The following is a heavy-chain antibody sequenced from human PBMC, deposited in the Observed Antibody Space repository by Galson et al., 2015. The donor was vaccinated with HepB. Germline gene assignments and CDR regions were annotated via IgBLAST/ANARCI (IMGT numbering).Heavy chain of an antibody. J-gene: IGHJ4*02. Sequence: SLRLSCAASGFTVSSNYMSWVRQAPGKGLEWVSVIYCGGSTYYADSVKGRFTISRDNSKNTLYLQMNSLRAEDTAVYYCATWSSSWQGVWGQGTLVTVSS. V-gene: IGHV3-53*01. CDR2: IYCGGST. D-gene: IGHD6-13*01. CDR1: GFTVSSNY. CDR3: ATWSSSWQGV.